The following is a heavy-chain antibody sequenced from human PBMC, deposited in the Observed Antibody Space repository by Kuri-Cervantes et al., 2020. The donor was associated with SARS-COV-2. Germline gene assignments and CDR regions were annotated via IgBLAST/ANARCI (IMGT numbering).Heavy chain of an antibody. CDR2: ISAYSGQT. D-gene: IGHD6-13*01. CDR1: GYTFTSYG. J-gene: IGHJ5*02. Sequence: ASVKVSCKTSGYTFTSYGISWVRQAPGQGLEWMGWISAYSGQTDYSPKLQGRVTMTTDKSTSTAYVELRSLTSDDTAVYYCARARIAAAGYNWFDPWGQGTLVTVSS. V-gene: IGHV1-18*01. CDR3: ARARIAAAGYNWFDP.